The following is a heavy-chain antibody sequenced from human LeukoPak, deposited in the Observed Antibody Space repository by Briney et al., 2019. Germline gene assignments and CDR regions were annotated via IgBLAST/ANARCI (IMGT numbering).Heavy chain of an antibody. D-gene: IGHD3-22*01. CDR1: GYTFTGYY. J-gene: IGHJ4*02. V-gene: IGHV1-2*02. CDR2: INPKSGGT. Sequence: ASVKVSCKASGYTFTGYYMHWVRQAPGQGLEWMGWINPKSGGTKYAQKFQGRVTMTRDTSISTAYMELSRLRSDDTAVYYCARDSITMIVVLPDYWGQGTLVTVSS. CDR3: ARDSITMIVVLPDY.